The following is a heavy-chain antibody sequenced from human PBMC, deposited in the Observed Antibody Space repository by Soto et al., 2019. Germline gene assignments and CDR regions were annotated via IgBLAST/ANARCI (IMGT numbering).Heavy chain of an antibody. CDR1: GYTFTSYG. D-gene: IGHD6-19*01. Sequence: ASVKVSCKDSGYTFTSYGIRWVRQAHGQGLEWMGWISAYNGNTNYAQKLQGRVAMTTDTSTSTAYMELRSLRSDDTAVYYCARDGYSSGWYVSDYWGQGTLVTVSS. J-gene: IGHJ4*02. CDR3: ARDGYSSGWYVSDY. V-gene: IGHV1-18*01. CDR2: ISAYNGNT.